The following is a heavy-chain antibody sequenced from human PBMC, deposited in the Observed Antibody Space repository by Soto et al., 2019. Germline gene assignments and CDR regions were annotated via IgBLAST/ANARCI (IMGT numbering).Heavy chain of an antibody. CDR3: AREGRQLVLGGPASTDFYYYYAMDV. CDR1: GFTVSSNY. J-gene: IGHJ6*02. V-gene: IGHV3-53*01. CDR2: IYSGGET. D-gene: IGHD6-13*01. Sequence: PGGSLRLSCAASGFTVSSNYIDWVRQARGKGLEWVSVIYSGGETYYADSVKGRFTISRDNSKNTVYLQMNSLRVEDTAVYYCAREGRQLVLGGPASTDFYYYYAMDVWGQGTTVTVSS.